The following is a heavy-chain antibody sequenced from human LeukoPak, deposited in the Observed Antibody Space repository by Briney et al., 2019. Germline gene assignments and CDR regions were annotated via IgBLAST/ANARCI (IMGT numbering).Heavy chain of an antibody. CDR1: GGSISSSNYY. J-gene: IGHJ4*02. CDR2: ILYSGTT. Sequence: TSETLSLTCAVSGGSISSSNYYWGRIRQPPGKGLEWIGSILYSGTTYYNPSPESRITISVDTSKNQVALKLNAVTAADTAVFYCARHLRVGARQEFDDWGQGTLVTVS. CDR3: ARHLRVGARQEFDD. D-gene: IGHD5/OR15-5a*01. V-gene: IGHV4-39*01.